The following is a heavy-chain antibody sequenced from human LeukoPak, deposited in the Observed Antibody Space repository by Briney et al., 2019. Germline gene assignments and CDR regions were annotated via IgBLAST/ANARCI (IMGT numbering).Heavy chain of an antibody. CDR1: GFSVGDNY. CDR2: IYSSGEI. CDR3: ARGGPSPRAPVGTQYY. V-gene: IGHV3-53*01. J-gene: IGHJ4*02. Sequence: WGSLRLSCAASGFSVGDNYMSWVRQAPGKGLEWVSVIYSSGEIYIESVEGRFTISRDNSKNSLYLQMNSLRAEDTAVYYCARGGPSPRAPVGTQYYWGQGTLVTVSS. D-gene: IGHD5-24*01.